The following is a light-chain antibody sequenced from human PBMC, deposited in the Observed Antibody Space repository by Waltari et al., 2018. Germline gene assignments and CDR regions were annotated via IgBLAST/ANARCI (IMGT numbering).Light chain of an antibody. Sequence: ETVMTQSPGTLSVSPGDRVSLSCRASQSVSSELAWYQQKPGQTPRLLIYGASTRVTGIPARFSGSGSGTEFTLTISSLQSEDFAVYFCQQYDSSPPTFGPGPSWRSN. V-gene: IGKV3-15*01. CDR3: QQYDSSPPT. CDR2: GAS. CDR1: QSVSSE. J-gene: IGKJ2*01.